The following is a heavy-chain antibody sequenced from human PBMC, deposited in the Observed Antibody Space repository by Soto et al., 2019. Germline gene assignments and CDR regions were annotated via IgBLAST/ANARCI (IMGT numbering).Heavy chain of an antibody. CDR3: ATLVSGEGVVGAILNWFDL. J-gene: IGHJ5*02. V-gene: IGHV1-8*01. D-gene: IGHD1-26*01. CDR2: MNPNSGNT. Sequence: ASVTVSCKASGYTFTSNDINWVRQATGQGLEWMGWMNPNSGNTGYAQKFQGRVTMTRTTSISTAYMELSSLRSEDTAVYYCATLVSGEGVVGAILNWFDLWG. CDR1: GYTFTSND.